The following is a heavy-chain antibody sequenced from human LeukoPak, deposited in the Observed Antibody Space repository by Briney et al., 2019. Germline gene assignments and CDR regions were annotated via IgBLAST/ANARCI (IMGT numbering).Heavy chain of an antibody. CDR1: GGTFSSYA. CDR3: ARDSPLPHSIAAAGPYYYYYYGMDV. CDR2: IILILGIA. V-gene: IGHV1-69*04. J-gene: IGHJ6*02. D-gene: IGHD6-13*01. Sequence: SVKVSCKASGGTFSSYAISWVRQAPGQGLEWMGRIILILGIANYAQKFQGRVTITADKSTSTAYMELSSLRSEDTAAYYCARDSPLPHSIAAAGPYYYYYYGMDVWGQGTTVTVSS.